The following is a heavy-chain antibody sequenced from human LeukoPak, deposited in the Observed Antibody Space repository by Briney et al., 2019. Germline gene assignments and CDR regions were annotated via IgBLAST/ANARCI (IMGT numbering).Heavy chain of an antibody. CDR1: GGSISSGDYY. V-gene: IGHV4-30-4*01. D-gene: IGHD3-10*01. J-gene: IGHJ4*02. Sequence: SQTLSLTCTVSGGSISSGDYYWSWIRQPPGKGLEWIGYIYYSGSTYYNPSLKSRVTISVDTSKNQFSLKLSSVTAADTAVYYCARGPDYYGSGSHIFFDYWGQGTLVTVSS. CDR2: IYYSGST. CDR3: ARGPDYYGSGSHIFFDY.